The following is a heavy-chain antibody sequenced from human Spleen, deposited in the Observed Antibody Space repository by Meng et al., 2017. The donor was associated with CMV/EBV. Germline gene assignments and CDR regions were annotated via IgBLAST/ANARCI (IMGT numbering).Heavy chain of an antibody. CDR3: AKDSSRWYGAIDI. CDR2: ISGRGGRT. J-gene: IGHJ3*02. D-gene: IGHD6-13*01. Sequence: GESLKISCAASGFTFSSYSMNWVRQAPGKGLEWVSGISGRGGRTYYADSVKSRFTISRDNSKNTVYLQMNSLRDEDTAVYNCAKDSSRWYGAIDIWGQGTMVTVSS. V-gene: IGHV3-23*01. CDR1: GFTFSSYS.